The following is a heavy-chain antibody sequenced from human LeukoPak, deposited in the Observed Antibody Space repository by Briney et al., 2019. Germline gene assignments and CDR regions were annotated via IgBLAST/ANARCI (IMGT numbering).Heavy chain of an antibody. D-gene: IGHD6-13*01. J-gene: IGHJ4*02. Sequence: GASVKVSCKASGYTFASYGISWVLQAPGQGLEWMGWISAYNDNTKYAQNLQGRVTMTTDTSTSTAYMGLRSLTSDDTALYYCARDTARITTPGGPDYWGQGTLVTVSS. CDR1: GYTFASYG. CDR2: ISAYNDNT. V-gene: IGHV1-18*01. CDR3: ARDTARITTPGGPDY.